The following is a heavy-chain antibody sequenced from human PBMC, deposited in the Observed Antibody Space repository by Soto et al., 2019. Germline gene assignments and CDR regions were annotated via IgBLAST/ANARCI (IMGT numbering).Heavy chain of an antibody. J-gene: IGHJ4*02. Sequence: QVQLVQSGAEVKKPGSSVKVFCKASGGTFRSNTISWVRQAPGQRLEWMGGIIPNFNSPTYARKFQGRVTITADESTNTAYIEVRSLTSEDTAVYYCARDGRIGTYWPAYWGQGTQVTVSS. D-gene: IGHD2-8*02. CDR3: ARDGRIGTYWPAY. CDR2: IIPNFNSP. V-gene: IGHV1-69*01. CDR1: GGTFRSNT.